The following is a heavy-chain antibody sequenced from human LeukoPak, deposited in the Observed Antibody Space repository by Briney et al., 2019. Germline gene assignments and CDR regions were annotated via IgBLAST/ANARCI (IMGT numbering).Heavy chain of an antibody. CDR1: GYSFTSYW. CDR2: IYPGDSDT. V-gene: IGHV5-51*01. CDR3: ARHEAYYYGSGSSQQNYYYMDV. Sequence: GESLKISCKGSGYSFTSYWIGWVRQMPGKGLEWMGIIYPGDSDTRYSPSFQGQVTISADKSISTAYLQWSSLKASDTAMYYCARHEAYYYGSGSSQQNYYYMDVWGKGTTVTVSS. D-gene: IGHD3-10*01. J-gene: IGHJ6*03.